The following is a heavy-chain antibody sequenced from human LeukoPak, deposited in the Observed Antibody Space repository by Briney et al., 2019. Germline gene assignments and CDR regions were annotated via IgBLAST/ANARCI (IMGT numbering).Heavy chain of an antibody. J-gene: IGHJ4*02. CDR1: GGSISSGSYY. Sequence: SEILSLTCTVSGGSISSGSYYWSWIRQPAGKGLAWIGRIDTSGSSNYNPSLKSRVTMSVDTSKNQFSLRLSSVTAADTAVYYCASGQCSSTSCLDYWGQGTLVTVSS. CDR3: ASGQCSSTSCLDY. CDR2: IDTSGSS. V-gene: IGHV4-61*02. D-gene: IGHD2-2*01.